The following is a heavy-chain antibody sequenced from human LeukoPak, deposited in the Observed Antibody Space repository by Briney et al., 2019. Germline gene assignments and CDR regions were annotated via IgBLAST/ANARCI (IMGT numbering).Heavy chain of an antibody. Sequence: SETLSLTCSVSGVSISSGSNYWGWIRQPPGKGLEWIGSVYYSENTYDNPFLKSRVSISIDTSNNRFSLTLSSVTAADTAVYYCARAAAGTRPFDYWGQGTLVTVSS. CDR2: VYYSENT. CDR1: GVSISSGSNY. J-gene: IGHJ4*02. D-gene: IGHD6-13*01. V-gene: IGHV4-39*07. CDR3: ARAAAGTRPFDY.